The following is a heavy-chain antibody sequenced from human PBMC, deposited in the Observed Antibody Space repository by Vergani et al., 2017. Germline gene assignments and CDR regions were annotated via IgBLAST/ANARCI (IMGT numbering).Heavy chain of an antibody. CDR2: INHSGST. V-gene: IGHV4-34*01. J-gene: IGHJ6*03. Sequence: QVQLQQWGAGLLKPSETLSLTCAVYGGSFSGYYWSWIRQPPGKGLEWIGEINHSGSTNYNPSLKSRVTISVDTSKNQFSLKVSSVTAADTAVYYCARDIGDYYYYYMDVWGEGTTVTVSS. CDR1: GGSFSGYY. D-gene: IGHD5-12*01. CDR3: ARDIGDYYYYYMDV.